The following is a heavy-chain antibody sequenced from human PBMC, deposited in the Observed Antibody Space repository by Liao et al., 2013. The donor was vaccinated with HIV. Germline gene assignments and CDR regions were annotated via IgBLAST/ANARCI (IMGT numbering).Heavy chain of an antibody. CDR2: INHSGST. CDR3: ARGVYCSSTSCQFAFDI. V-gene: IGHV4-34*01. Sequence: QVQLQQWGAGLLKPSETLSLTCAVYGGSFSGYYWSWIRQPPGRGLEWIGEINHSGSTNYNPSLKSRVTISVDTSKNQFSLKLSSVTAADTAVYYCARGVYCSSTSCQFAFDIWGQGTMVTVSS. CDR1: GGSFSGYY. D-gene: IGHD2-2*01. J-gene: IGHJ3*02.